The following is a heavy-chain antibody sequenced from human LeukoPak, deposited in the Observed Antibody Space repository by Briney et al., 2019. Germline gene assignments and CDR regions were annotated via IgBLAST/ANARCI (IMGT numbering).Heavy chain of an antibody. CDR1: GGSISSSSYY. CDR3: ARGLGEEQWLANAGY. CDR2: INHSGST. V-gene: IGHV4-39*07. D-gene: IGHD6-19*01. J-gene: IGHJ4*02. Sequence: SETLSLTCTVSGGSISSSSYYWGWIRQPPGKGLEWIGEINHSGSTNYNPSLKSRVTISVDTSKNQFSLKLSSVTAADTAVYYCARGLGEEQWLANAGYWGQGTLVTVSS.